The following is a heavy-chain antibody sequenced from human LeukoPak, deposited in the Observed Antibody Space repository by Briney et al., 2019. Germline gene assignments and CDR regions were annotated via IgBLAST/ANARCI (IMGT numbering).Heavy chain of an antibody. D-gene: IGHD5-12*01. V-gene: IGHV4-59*08. J-gene: IGHJ2*01. Sequence: SETLSLTCTVSGGSISNYYWSWIRQPPGKGLEWIGYIYSSGTTHYNPSPKTRVTISLDTSENQFSLKLTSMTVADTAVYFCARQASWLPYFDLWGRGTLVSVSS. CDR2: IYSSGTT. CDR1: GGSISNYY. CDR3: ARQASWLPYFDL.